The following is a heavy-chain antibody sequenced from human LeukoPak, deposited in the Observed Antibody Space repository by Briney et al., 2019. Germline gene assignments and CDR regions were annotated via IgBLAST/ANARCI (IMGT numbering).Heavy chain of an antibody. V-gene: IGHV3-30*02. CDR2: IRYDGTNK. CDR3: AKDLLTGHYYDSSGYYPSFHF. Sequence: GGSLRLSCAASRFTFSSYGMHWVRQAPGKGLEWVAFIRYDGTNKYYADSVKGRFTMCRDNSKNTLYLQMNSLRAEDTAVYYCAKDLLTGHYYDSSGYYPSFHFWGQGTLVTVSS. D-gene: IGHD3-22*01. CDR1: RFTFSSYG. J-gene: IGHJ4*02.